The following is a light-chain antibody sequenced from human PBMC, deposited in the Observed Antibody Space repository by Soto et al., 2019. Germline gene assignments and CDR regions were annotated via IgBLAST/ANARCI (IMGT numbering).Light chain of an antibody. Sequence: EIVLTQSPGTQSLSPGERATLSCRASQSVSRSYLAWYQQKPGQAPRLLIYGASSRATGIPDRFSGSGSGTDFTLTISRLEPEDFAVYYCQQYGSSPLLTFGGGTKVEIK. CDR2: GAS. V-gene: IGKV3-20*01. CDR1: QSVSRSY. J-gene: IGKJ4*01. CDR3: QQYGSSPLLT.